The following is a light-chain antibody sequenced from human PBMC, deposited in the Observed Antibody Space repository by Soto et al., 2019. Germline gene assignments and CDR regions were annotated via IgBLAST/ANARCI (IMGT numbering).Light chain of an antibody. CDR1: QSISDT. CDR2: GAS. CDR3: QQYGSSRT. Sequence: EIVLTQSPATLSLSPGERATLSCRASQSISDTLAWYQQKPGQAPRLLIYGASSRATGIPDRFSGSGSGTDFTLTISRLEPEDFAVYYCQQYGSSRTFGQGTKVDI. J-gene: IGKJ1*01. V-gene: IGKV3-20*01.